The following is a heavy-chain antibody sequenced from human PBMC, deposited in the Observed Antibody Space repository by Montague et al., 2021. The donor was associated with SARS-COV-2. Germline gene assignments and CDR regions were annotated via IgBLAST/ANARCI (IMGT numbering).Heavy chain of an antibody. D-gene: IGHD3-3*01. Sequence: SLRLSCAASGFTFSSYWMSWVRQAPGKGLEWVANIKQDGSEKYYVDSVKGRFTISRDNAKDSLYLQMNSLRAEDTAVYYCARDQRLRFLEWHPGGYYGMDVWGQGTTVTVSS. CDR2: IKQDGSEK. CDR3: ARDQRLRFLEWHPGGYYGMDV. J-gene: IGHJ6*02. CDR1: GFTFSSYW. V-gene: IGHV3-7*01.